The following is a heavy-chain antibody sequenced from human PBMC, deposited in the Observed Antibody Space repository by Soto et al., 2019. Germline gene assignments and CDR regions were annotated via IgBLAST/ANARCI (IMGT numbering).Heavy chain of an antibody. CDR2: INHSGST. Sequence: SETLSLTCAVYGGSFSGYYWSWIRQPPGKGLEWIGEINHSGSTNYNPSLKSRVTISVDTSKNQISLRLSSVTAADTAVYYCARARKSGNYYPYYYYGMDVWGQGTTVTVSS. CDR3: ARARKSGNYYPYYYYGMDV. CDR1: GGSFSGYY. V-gene: IGHV4-34*01. D-gene: IGHD1-26*01. J-gene: IGHJ6*02.